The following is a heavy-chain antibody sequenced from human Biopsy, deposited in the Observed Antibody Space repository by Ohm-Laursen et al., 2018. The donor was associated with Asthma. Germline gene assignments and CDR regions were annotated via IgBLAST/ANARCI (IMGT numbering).Heavy chain of an antibody. Sequence: SVKVSCKASGYPFTDYYVHWVRQAPGQGLEWMGRIDPNSGGTNYAQKFLGRVTMTRDTSVNTAFMVLSRLRSDDTAVYYCARIKIRNGAGTDRYFDLWGRGTLVTVSS. J-gene: IGHJ2*01. CDR3: ARIKIRNGAGTDRYFDL. CDR2: IDPNSGGT. D-gene: IGHD3-16*01. V-gene: IGHV1-2*06. CDR1: GYPFTDYY.